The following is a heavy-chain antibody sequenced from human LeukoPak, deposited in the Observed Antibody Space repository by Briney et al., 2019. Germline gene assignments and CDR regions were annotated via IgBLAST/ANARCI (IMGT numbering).Heavy chain of an antibody. CDR2: INHSGST. CDR1: GGSFSGYY. CDR3: AERGYSGYDNQRYYYYGMDV. V-gene: IGHV4-34*01. J-gene: IGHJ6*04. D-gene: IGHD5-12*01. Sequence: SETLSLTCAVYGGSFSGYYWSWIRQPPGKGLEWIGEINHSGSTNYNPSLKSRVTISVDTPKNQFSLKLSSVTAADTAVYYCAERGYSGYDNQRYYYYGMDVWGKGTTVTVSS.